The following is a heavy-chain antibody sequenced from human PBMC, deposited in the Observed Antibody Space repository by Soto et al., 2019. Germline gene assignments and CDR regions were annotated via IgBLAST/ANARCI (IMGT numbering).Heavy chain of an antibody. Sequence: QVQLQESGPGLVKPSQTLSLTCTVSGGSINSGGFHWTWIRHHPGKGLEWIGYIYYSGSTYYNPSLKSRVTISVDTSKNQFSLKLSSVTAADTAVYYCASVPNHRPLDIWGQGTMVTVSS. CDR3: ASVPNHRPLDI. V-gene: IGHV4-31*03. J-gene: IGHJ3*02. CDR2: IYYSGST. CDR1: GGSINSGGFH.